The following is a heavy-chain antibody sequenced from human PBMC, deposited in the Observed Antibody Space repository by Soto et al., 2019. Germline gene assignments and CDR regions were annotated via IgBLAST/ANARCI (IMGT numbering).Heavy chain of an antibody. J-gene: IGHJ4*02. CDR2: IYYSGST. Sequence: QLQLQESGPGLVKPSETLSLTCTVSGGSISSSSYYWGWIRQPPGKGLEWIGSIYYSGSTYYNPSLKSRVTISVDTSKNQFSLKLSSVTAADTAVYYCARGSPLYGSAPFDYWGQGTLVTVSS. D-gene: IGHD3-10*01. V-gene: IGHV4-39*01. CDR1: GGSISSSSYY. CDR3: ARGSPLYGSAPFDY.